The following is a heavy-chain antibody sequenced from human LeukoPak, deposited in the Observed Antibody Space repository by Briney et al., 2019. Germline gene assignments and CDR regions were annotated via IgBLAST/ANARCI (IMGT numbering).Heavy chain of an antibody. CDR2: IRSKANSYAI. Sequence: ASVKVSCKASGYTFTGYYMHWVRQASGKGLEWVGRIRSKANSYAIAYAASVKGRFTISRDDSKNTAYLQMNSLKTEDTAVYYCTSISSSGWYRTFDYWGQGTLVTVSS. V-gene: IGHV3-73*01. D-gene: IGHD6-19*01. CDR3: TSISSSGWYRTFDY. J-gene: IGHJ4*02. CDR1: GYTFTGYY.